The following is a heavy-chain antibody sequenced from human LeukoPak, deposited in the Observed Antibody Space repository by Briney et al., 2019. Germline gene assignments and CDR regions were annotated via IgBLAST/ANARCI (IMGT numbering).Heavy chain of an antibody. CDR3: ARDASRSSTSWGYYYYGMDV. V-gene: IGHV3-23*01. D-gene: IGHD2-2*01. J-gene: IGHJ6*02. Sequence: GGSLRLSCAASGFTFSSYAMSWVRQAPGKGLEWVSAISGSGGSTYYADSVKGRFTISRDNSKNTLYLQMNSLRAEDTAVYYCARDASRSSTSWGYYYYGMDVWGQGTTVTVSS. CDR1: GFTFSSYA. CDR2: ISGSGGST.